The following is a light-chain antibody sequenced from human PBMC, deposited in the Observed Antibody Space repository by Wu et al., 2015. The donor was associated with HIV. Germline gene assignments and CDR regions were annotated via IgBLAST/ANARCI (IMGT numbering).Light chain of an antibody. CDR2: EAS. Sequence: EIVMTQSPATLSVSPGERATLSCRASQGVRSDLAWYQQKPGQAPRLLIHEASTRATGIPARFSGSGSGTEFTLTISSLQSEDFAVYYCQQFNNWPGTFGPGTKVDIK. CDR1: QGVRSD. CDR3: QQFNNWPGT. V-gene: IGKV3-15*01. J-gene: IGKJ3*01.